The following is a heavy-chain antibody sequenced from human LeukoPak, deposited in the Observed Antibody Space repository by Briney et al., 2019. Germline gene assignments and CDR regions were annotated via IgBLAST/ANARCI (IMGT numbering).Heavy chain of an antibody. CDR3: ARHQHAGREHYYGIDV. CDR1: GGSIGLYY. CDR2: IFHTGGT. J-gene: IGHJ6*02. D-gene: IGHD1-26*01. V-gene: IGHV4-59*08. Sequence: PSETLSLTCTVSGGSIGLYYWAWIRQPPGKGLEWIGYIFHTGGTNYNPSLKSRLTISVDTSRNQFSLRLSSVTAADTAVYYCARHQHAGREHYYGIDVWGQGTTVSVSS.